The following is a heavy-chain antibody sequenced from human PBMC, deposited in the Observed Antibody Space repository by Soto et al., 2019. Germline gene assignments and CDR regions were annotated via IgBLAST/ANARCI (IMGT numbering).Heavy chain of an antibody. Sequence: EVQLLESVGGLVQPGGSLRLSCAASGFTFSSYAMSWVRQAPGKGQEWVSAISGSGGSTYYADSVKGRFTISRDNSKNTLYLQMNSLRAEDTAVYYCAKDRPVPYYYYGMDVWGQGTTVTVSS. CDR2: ISGSGGST. CDR1: GFTFSSYA. D-gene: IGHD3-10*01. J-gene: IGHJ6*02. CDR3: AKDRPVPYYYYGMDV. V-gene: IGHV3-23*01.